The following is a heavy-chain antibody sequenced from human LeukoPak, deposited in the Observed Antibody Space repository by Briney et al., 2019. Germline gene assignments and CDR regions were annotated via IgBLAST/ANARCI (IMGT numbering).Heavy chain of an antibody. CDR3: ATYSGIYSAFEI. CDR2: IFYNGGP. CDR1: GDSITNSNYY. D-gene: IGHD1-26*01. V-gene: IGHV4-39*07. Sequence: PSETLSLTCTVSGDSITNSNYYWGWVRQSPGRGLEWLGNIFYNGGPYYNPSFRSRVAISVDTSKNHFSLTLKNVTAADTAVYYCATYSGIYSAFEIWSQGTLVIVSS. J-gene: IGHJ3*02.